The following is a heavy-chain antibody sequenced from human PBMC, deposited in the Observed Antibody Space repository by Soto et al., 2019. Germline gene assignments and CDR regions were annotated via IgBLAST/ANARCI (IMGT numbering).Heavy chain of an antibody. Sequence: ASVKVSCNASGYTFTTYDITWVRQATGQGLEWMGWMNPDSGNTGYAQKFQGRVTMTRYTSRSTAYMELSSLRSEDTAVYYCARVVSMTIPSWGQGTLVTVSS. J-gene: IGHJ5*02. D-gene: IGHD2-2*02. CDR3: ARVVSMTIPS. CDR1: GYTFTTYD. CDR2: MNPDSGNT. V-gene: IGHV1-8*01.